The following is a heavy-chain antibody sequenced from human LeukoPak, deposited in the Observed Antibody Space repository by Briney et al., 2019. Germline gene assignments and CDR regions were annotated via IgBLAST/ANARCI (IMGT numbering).Heavy chain of an antibody. V-gene: IGHV1-69*13. J-gene: IGHJ4*02. D-gene: IGHD6-13*01. Sequence: SVKVSCKASGGTFSSYAISWVRQAPGQGLEWMGGTIPIFGTANYAQKFQGRVTITADESTSTAYMELSSLRSEDTAVYYCARHFGPRNSSPLDYWGQGTLVTVSS. CDR2: TIPIFGTA. CDR3: ARHFGPRNSSPLDY. CDR1: GGTFSSYA.